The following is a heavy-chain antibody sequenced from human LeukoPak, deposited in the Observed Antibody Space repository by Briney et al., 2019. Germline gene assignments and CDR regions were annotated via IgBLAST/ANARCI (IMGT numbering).Heavy chain of an antibody. CDR3: ARGVVRYFDY. V-gene: IGHV3-21*01. D-gene: IGHD3-9*01. J-gene: IGHJ4*02. CDR2: ISSSSSYI. CDR1: GFTFSGYS. Sequence: PGGSLRLSCAASGFTFSGYSMDWVRQAPGKGLEWVSSISSSSSYIYYADSVKGRFTISRDNAKNSLYLQMNSLRAEDTAVYYCARGVVRYFDYWGQGALVTVSS.